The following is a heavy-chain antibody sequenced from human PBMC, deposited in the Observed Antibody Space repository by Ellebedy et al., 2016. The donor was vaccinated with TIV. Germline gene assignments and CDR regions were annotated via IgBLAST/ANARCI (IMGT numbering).Heavy chain of an antibody. CDR1: GFTVATTH. CDR2: IYPDGGT. V-gene: IGHV3-66*01. CDR3: AREPVPIWAFDS. J-gene: IGHJ4*02. Sequence: GESLKISCAVSGFTVATTHMNWVRQAPGKGLQWVSDIYPDGGTYYHGSVKGRFAISRDNSKNTVYLQMNSLTAEDTAVYYCAREPVPIWAFDSWGQGTLVTVSS. D-gene: IGHD2-2*02.